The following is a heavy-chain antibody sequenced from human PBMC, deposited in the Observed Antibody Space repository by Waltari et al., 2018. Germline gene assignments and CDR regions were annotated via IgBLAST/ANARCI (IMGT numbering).Heavy chain of an antibody. D-gene: IGHD3-22*01. CDR1: GFTFSSYS. V-gene: IGHV3-21*01. CDR3: AIYDGSGYYLDFDY. CDR2: ISSSSSYI. J-gene: IGHJ4*02. Sequence: EVQLVESGGGLVKPGGSLRLSCAASGFTFSSYSMNWVRQAPGKGLEWVSSISSSSSYIYYADSVKGRFTISRDNAKNSLYLQMNSLRAEDTAVYYCAIYDGSGYYLDFDYWGQGTLVTVSS.